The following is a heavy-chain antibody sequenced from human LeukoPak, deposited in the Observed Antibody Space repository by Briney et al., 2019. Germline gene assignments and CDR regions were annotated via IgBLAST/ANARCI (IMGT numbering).Heavy chain of an antibody. CDR3: ARMTTVTTVYLDY. Sequence: GGSLRLSCAASGFTFSSYSMNWVRQAPGKGLEWVSSISSSSSYIYYADSVKGRLTISRDSAKNSLYLQMNSLRAEDTAVYYCARMTTVTTVYLDYWGQGTLVTVSS. V-gene: IGHV3-21*01. CDR1: GFTFSSYS. CDR2: ISSSSSYI. J-gene: IGHJ4*02. D-gene: IGHD4-17*01.